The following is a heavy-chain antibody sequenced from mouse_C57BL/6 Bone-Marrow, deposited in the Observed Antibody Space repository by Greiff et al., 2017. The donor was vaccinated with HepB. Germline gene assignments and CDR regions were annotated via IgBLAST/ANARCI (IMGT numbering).Heavy chain of an antibody. D-gene: IGHD2-3*01. CDR3: ARFGRWLLLHWYFDV. V-gene: IGHV1-26*01. Sequence: VQLQQSGPELVKPGASVKISCKASGYTFTDYYMNWVKQSHGKSLEWIGDINPNNGGTSYNQKFKGKATLTVDKSSSTAYMELRSLTSEDSAVYYCARFGRWLLLHWYFDVWGTGTTVTVSS. CDR1: GYTFTDYY. CDR2: INPNNGGT. J-gene: IGHJ1*03.